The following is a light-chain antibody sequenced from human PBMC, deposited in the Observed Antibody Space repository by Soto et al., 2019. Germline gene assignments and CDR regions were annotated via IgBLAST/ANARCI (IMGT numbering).Light chain of an antibody. CDR2: DAS. V-gene: IGKV3-11*01. CDR3: HQRSNWLT. Sequence: IVLTQSPATLSLSPGERATLSCRASQSVSSYLAWYQQKPGQAPRLLIYDASNRATGVPARFSGSGSGTDFTLTINSLEPEDFAVYYCHQRSNWLTFGGGTKVDIK. CDR1: QSVSSY. J-gene: IGKJ4*01.